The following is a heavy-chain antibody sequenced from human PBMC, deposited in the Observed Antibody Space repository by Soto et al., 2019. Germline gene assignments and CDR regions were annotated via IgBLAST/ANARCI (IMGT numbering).Heavy chain of an antibody. CDR2: IYSGGST. CDR3: ARDHRVAAAVDFYYYGRDV. J-gene: IGHJ6*01. V-gene: IGHV3-66*01. D-gene: IGHD6-13*01. Sequence: EVQLVESGGGLVQPGGSLRLSCAASGFTVSSNYMSWVRQAPGKGLEWVSGIYSGGSTYYADSVKGRFTISRDNSKNTLYIQMNSLRTEDTAVYYCARDHRVAAAVDFYYYGRDVGGQGTTVTVAS. CDR1: GFTVSSNY.